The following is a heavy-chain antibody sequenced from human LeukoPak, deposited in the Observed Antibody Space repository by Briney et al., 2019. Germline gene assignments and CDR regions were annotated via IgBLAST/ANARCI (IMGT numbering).Heavy chain of an antibody. V-gene: IGHV3-7*05. Sequence: GGSLRLSCAASGFIFSSYWMSWVRQTPGKGPEWVANIKQDGGEKYFVDSVKGRFTISRDNAKNSLYLQMNSLRAEDTAVYYCARDNRGTFDYWGQGTLVTVSS. CDR3: ARDNRGTFDY. CDR2: IKQDGGEK. J-gene: IGHJ4*02. CDR1: GFIFSSYW.